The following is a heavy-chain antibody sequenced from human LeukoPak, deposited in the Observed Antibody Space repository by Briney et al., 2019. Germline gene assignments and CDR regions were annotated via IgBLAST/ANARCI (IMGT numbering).Heavy chain of an antibody. J-gene: IGHJ4*02. CDR1: GASISSYY. D-gene: IGHD3-22*01. V-gene: IGHV4-59*08. Sequence: SETLSLTCTVSGASISSYYWSWIRQSPGKGLEWIGYLYDTGSTNYNPSLKSRVSISVDTSKNQFSLKLSSVTAADPAVYYCARRVGGYSDYWGQGTLVTVSS. CDR3: ARRVGGYSDY. CDR2: LYDTGST.